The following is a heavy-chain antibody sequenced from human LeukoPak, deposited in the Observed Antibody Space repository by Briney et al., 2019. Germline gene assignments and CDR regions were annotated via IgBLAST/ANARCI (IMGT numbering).Heavy chain of an antibody. V-gene: IGHV3-30*18. CDR2: MSYNGNYE. CDR1: GFTFSDYG. D-gene: IGHD6-13*01. J-gene: IGHJ4*02. Sequence: GGSLRLSCAVSGFTFSDYGMHWVRQAPGKGLEWVAVMSYNGNYEYYADSVKGRFTISRDDSKNTPYLQMNSLRGEDTALYYCAKALPGVAAAGIPFIDYWGQGTLVTVSS. CDR3: AKALPGVAAAGIPFIDY.